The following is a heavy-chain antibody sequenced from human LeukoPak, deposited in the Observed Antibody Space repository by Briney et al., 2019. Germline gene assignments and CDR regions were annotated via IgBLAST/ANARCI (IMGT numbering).Heavy chain of an antibody. Sequence: PGGSLRLSCAASGFTFTSYVMSWVRQAPGRGLEWVSVISDSGGSTKYAESVKGRFTISRDNSKTTLYLQMNSLRAEDTALYFCAKDRVCSSTSCYGIFDFWGQGALVTVSS. D-gene: IGHD2-2*01. CDR2: ISDSGGST. J-gene: IGHJ4*02. CDR1: GFTFTSYV. CDR3: AKDRVCSSTSCYGIFDF. V-gene: IGHV3-23*01.